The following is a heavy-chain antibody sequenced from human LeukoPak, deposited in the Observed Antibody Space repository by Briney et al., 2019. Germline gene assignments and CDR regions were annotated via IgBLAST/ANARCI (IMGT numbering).Heavy chain of an antibody. CDR2: MNPNSGNT. Sequence: ASVKVSCKASGYTFTSYDINWVRQATGQGLEWMGWMNPNSGNTGYAQKFQGRVTITADESTSTAYMELSSLRSEDTAVYYCARGQTAKGYQLQPWGQGTLVTVSS. V-gene: IGHV1-8*01. CDR1: GYTFTSYD. J-gene: IGHJ5*02. D-gene: IGHD2-2*01. CDR3: ARGQTAKGYQLQP.